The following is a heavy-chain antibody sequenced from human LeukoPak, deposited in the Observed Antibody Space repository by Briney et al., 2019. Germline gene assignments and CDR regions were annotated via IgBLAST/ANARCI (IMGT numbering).Heavy chain of an antibody. Sequence: GGSLRLSCAASGFTVSDNYMSWVRQAPGKGLEWVSVIYSGGSTYYADSVKDRFTISRDNSKNTLYLQMNSLRAEDTAVYYCAKYRGVTRTGSFDYWGQGTLVTVSS. CDR1: GFTVSDNY. D-gene: IGHD3-10*01. J-gene: IGHJ4*02. CDR2: IYSGGST. V-gene: IGHV3-53*01. CDR3: AKYRGVTRTGSFDY.